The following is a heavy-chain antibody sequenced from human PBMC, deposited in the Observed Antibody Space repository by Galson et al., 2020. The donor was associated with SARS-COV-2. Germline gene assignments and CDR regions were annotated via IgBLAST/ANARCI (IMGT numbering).Heavy chain of an antibody. J-gene: IGHJ4*02. V-gene: IGHV3-30*02. CDR2: IRDDGSKQ. D-gene: IGHD2-8*02. Sequence: GGSLRLSCAVSGFTFSNYGMHWVRQAPGKGLQWVAFIRDDGSKQYYTESVKGRFTISRDNSRNMLYLQMNSPRVQDTAVYYCAEGGVLLPTGQQNDWGQGTLVSVSS. CDR1: GFTFSNYG. CDR3: AEGGVLLPTGQQND.